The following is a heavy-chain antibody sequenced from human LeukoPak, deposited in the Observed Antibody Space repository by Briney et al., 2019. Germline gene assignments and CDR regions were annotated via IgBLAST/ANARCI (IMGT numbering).Heavy chain of an antibody. D-gene: IGHD3-10*01. CDR2: VSWNGGSI. CDR1: GFTFDDYA. CDR3: ARVQTMVRGVDY. J-gene: IGHJ4*02. V-gene: IGHV3-9*01. Sequence: PGGSLRLSCAASGFTFDDYAMHWVRQAPGKGLEWVSGVSWNGGSIGYSDSVKGRFTISRDNAKNSLYLQMNSLRAEDTAVYYCARVQTMVRGVDYWGQGTLVTVSS.